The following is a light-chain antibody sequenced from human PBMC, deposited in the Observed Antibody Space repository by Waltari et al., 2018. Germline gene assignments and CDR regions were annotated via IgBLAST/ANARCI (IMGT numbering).Light chain of an antibody. CDR2: GNS. Sequence: QSVLTQPPSVSGAPGQRVTISCTGSSSNIGAGYDVHWYQRLPGTAPKLLIYGNSKRPSGVPDRFAGSKSGTSASLAITGLQAEDEADYYCQSYDSSLSGGVFGGGTKLTVL. CDR1: SSNIGAGYD. J-gene: IGLJ2*01. V-gene: IGLV1-40*01. CDR3: QSYDSSLSGGV.